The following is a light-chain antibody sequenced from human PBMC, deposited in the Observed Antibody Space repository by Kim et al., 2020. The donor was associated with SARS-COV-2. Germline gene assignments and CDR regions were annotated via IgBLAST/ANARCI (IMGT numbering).Light chain of an antibody. V-gene: IGLV2-14*03. CDR2: DVS. Sequence: GQSITISCTGTSSDVGGYDYVSWYQHHPGKAPKLMICDVSKRPSGVSNRFSGSKSGNTASLTISGLQAEDEADYFCSSCTTSSTYVFGTGTKVTVL. J-gene: IGLJ1*01. CDR3: SSCTTSSTYV. CDR1: SSDVGGYDY.